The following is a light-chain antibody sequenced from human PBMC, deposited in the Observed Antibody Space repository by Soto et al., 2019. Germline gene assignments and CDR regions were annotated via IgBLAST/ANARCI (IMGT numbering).Light chain of an antibody. CDR2: AAS. CDR3: QQSVTATPWT. CDR1: QNIKTY. Sequence: IQSSLYPSSLSASVEDGVTITCRASQNIKTYLNWYQQKPVKAPNLLIYAASSLHSGVPSRFSGSGSGTDFTLTISSLQPEDFAPYYCQQSVTATPWTFGQGTKVDIK. V-gene: IGKV1-39*01. J-gene: IGKJ1*01.